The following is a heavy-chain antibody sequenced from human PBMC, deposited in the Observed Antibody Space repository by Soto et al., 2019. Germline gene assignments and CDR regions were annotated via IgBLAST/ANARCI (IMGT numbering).Heavy chain of an antibody. CDR2: ISAYNGNT. CDR3: ARVMIFGVEPRLDWFDP. Sequence: GASVKVSCKASGYTFTSYGISWVRQAPGQGLEWMGWISAYNGNTNYAQKLQGRVTMTTDTSTSTAYMELRSLRSDDTAVYYCARVMIFGVEPRLDWFDPWGQGTLVTVSS. CDR1: GYTFTSYG. J-gene: IGHJ5*02. V-gene: IGHV1-18*01. D-gene: IGHD3-3*01.